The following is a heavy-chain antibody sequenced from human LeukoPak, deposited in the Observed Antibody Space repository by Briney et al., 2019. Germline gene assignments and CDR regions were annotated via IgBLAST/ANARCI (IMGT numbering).Heavy chain of an antibody. CDR1: GYTFTSYD. CDR2: MNPNSGNT. D-gene: IGHD3-22*01. CDR3: ARGWYYYDSSGYPRWFDP. J-gene: IGHJ5*02. V-gene: IGHV1-8*01. Sequence: ASVKVSCKASGYTFTSYDTNWVRQATGQGLEWMGWMNPNSGNTGYAQKFQGRVTMTRNTSISTAYMELSSLRSEDTAVYYCARGWYYYDSSGYPRWFDPWGQGTLVTVSS.